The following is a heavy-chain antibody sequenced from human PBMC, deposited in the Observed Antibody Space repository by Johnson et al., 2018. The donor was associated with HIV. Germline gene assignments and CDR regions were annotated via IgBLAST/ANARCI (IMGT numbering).Heavy chain of an antibody. V-gene: IGHV3-23*04. D-gene: IGHD3-22*01. J-gene: IGHJ3*02. CDR2: ISGSGGST. CDR1: GFTFSSYA. Sequence: VQRVESGGGLVQPGGSLRLSCAASGFTFSSYAMSWVRQAPGKGLEWVSAISGSGGSTYYADSVKGRFTISRDNSKNTLYLQMNSLRAEDTAVYYCARRAYYYDSSGYPDAFDIWGQGTMVTVSS. CDR3: ARRAYYYDSSGYPDAFDI.